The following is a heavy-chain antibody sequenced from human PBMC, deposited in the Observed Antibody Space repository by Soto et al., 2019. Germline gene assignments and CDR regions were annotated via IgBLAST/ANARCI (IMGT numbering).Heavy chain of an antibody. V-gene: IGHV4-30-4*01. CDR2: ISYSGST. Sequence: QVQLQESGPGLVKPSQTLSLTCTVSGGSISSGDYYWSWIRQPPGKGLEWIGYISYSGSTYYNPSLKSRVTISVDTSKNQFSLKLSTVTAADTAMYYCARNDYGDRKPPVPDYWGQGTLVTVSS. CDR3: ARNDYGDRKPPVPDY. CDR1: GGSISSGDYY. J-gene: IGHJ4*02. D-gene: IGHD4-17*01.